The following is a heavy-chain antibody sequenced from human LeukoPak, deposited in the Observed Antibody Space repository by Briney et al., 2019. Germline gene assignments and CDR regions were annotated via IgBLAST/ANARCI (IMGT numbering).Heavy chain of an antibody. CDR1: GGSFSGCH. CDR2: INHGGCT. Sequence: PSETLSLTCAVYGGSFSGCHWSWIRQPPAKGLEWIREINHGGCTNYNPSLKSRVTISVDTSKNQFSLKLSSVTAADTAVYYCARGVGVTDTTMAPDPGMGVWGQGTTVTVSS. CDR3: ARGVGVTDTTMAPDPGMGV. J-gene: IGHJ6*02. D-gene: IGHD5-18*01. V-gene: IGHV4-34*01.